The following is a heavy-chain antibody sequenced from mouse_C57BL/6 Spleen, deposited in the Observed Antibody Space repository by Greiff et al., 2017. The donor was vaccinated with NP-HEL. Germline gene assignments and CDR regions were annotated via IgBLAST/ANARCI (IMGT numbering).Heavy chain of an antibody. D-gene: IGHD3-3*01. V-gene: IGHV1-39*01. CDR2: INPNYGTT. J-gene: IGHJ3*01. CDR3: ASGGLAWFAY. Sequence: VQLQQSGPELVKPGASVKISCKASGYSFTDYNMNWVKQSNGKRLEWIGVINPNYGTTRYNQKLKGKATLTVDQSSSTAYMQRNSLTSEDTAVYYCASGGLAWFAYWGQGTLVTVSA. CDR1: GYSFTDYN.